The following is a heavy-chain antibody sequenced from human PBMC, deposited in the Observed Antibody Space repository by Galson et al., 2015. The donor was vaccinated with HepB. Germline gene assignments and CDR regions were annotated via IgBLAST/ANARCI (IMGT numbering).Heavy chain of an antibody. CDR3: ARDYYYDSSGWALHGMDV. J-gene: IGHJ6*02. V-gene: IGHV3-11*04. CDR1: GFTFSDCY. Sequence: SLRLSCAASGFTFSDCYMSWIRQAPGKGLEWVSYISSSGSTIYYADSVKGRFTISRDNAKNTLYLQMNSLRAEDTAVYYCARDYYYDSSGWALHGMDVWGQGTTVTVSS. D-gene: IGHD3-22*01. CDR2: ISSSGSTI.